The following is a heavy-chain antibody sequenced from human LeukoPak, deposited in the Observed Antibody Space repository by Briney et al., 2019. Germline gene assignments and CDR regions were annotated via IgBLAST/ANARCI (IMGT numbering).Heavy chain of an antibody. D-gene: IGHD6-19*01. V-gene: IGHV3-7*01. CDR2: INQDGSEK. CDR3: ARDRAVAGLCDY. CDR1: GFTFSTYW. Sequence: GGSLRLSCAASGFTFSTYWMTWVRQAPGKGLEWVAHINQDGSEKYYVDPVKGRFTISRDNAKNSLYLQMNSLRVEDTAVYYCARDRAVAGLCDYWGQGTLVTVSS. J-gene: IGHJ4*02.